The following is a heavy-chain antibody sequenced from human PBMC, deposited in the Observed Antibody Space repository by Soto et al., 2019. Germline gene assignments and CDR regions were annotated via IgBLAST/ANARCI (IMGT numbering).Heavy chain of an antibody. V-gene: IGHV3-21*01. CDR2: ISSSSSYI. CDR1: RFTFSSYS. J-gene: IGHJ4*02. CDR3: ARARVGATFEARLDY. D-gene: IGHD1-26*01. Sequence: VGSLRLSCAASRFTFSSYSMNWVRQAPGKGLEWVSSISSSSSYIYYADSVKGRFTISRDNAKNSLYRQMNSLRAEDTAVYYCARARVGATFEARLDYWGQGTLVTVSS.